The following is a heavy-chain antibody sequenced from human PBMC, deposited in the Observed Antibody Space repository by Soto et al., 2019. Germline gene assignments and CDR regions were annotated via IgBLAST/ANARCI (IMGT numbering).Heavy chain of an antibody. CDR3: ARASSGDAFDI. CDR2: IYSGGST. CDR1: GFTVSSNY. J-gene: IGHJ3*02. Sequence: GGSLRLSCAASGFTVSSNYMSWVRQAPGKGLEWVSVIYSGGSTYYADSVKGRFTIYRDNSKNTLYLQMNSLGAEDTAVYYCARASSGDAFDIWGQGTMVTVSS. V-gene: IGHV3-66*01. D-gene: IGHD1-26*01.